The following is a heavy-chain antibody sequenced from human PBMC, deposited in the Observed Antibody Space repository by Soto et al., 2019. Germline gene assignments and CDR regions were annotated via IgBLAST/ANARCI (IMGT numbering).Heavy chain of an antibody. Sequence: QVNLVQSGAEVKKPGSSVKVSCKASGDSFSSLSLNWVRQPPGQGLEWVGGIIPVVGTGTYAQKFQDRVLITAAKYTSTADMELTSLTSAETAVYYCAGESEPMGGAFDFWGQGTMVTVSS. CDR2: IIPVVGTG. D-gene: IGHD3-16*01. CDR3: AGESEPMGGAFDF. V-gene: IGHV1-69*06. J-gene: IGHJ4*02. CDR1: GDSFSSLS.